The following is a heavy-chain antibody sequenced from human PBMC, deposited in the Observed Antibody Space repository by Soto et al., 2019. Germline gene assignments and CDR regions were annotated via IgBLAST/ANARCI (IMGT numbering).Heavy chain of an antibody. Sequence: QKYLVESGGGVVQPGGSLRLSCVASGSIFSGYGMHWVRQAPGKGLEWVAVIWYDGSNKYYADSVKGRFTISRDNSKNMLYLQMDSLRAEDTAVYYCARDGIGGTVFRGFCDYWGKVTLVTVSS. CDR3: ARDGIGGTVFRGFCDY. V-gene: IGHV3-33*01. CDR2: IWYDGSNK. CDR1: GSIFSGYG. D-gene: IGHD1-7*01. J-gene: IGHJ4*02.